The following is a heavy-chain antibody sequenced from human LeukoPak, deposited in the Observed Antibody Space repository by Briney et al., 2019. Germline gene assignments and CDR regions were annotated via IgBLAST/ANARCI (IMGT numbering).Heavy chain of an antibody. J-gene: IGHJ4*02. CDR3: ARAGQSATSVYGY. V-gene: IGHV3-7*01. D-gene: IGHD3-22*01. Sequence: GGSLRLSCAASGFTFSSYWMSWVRQAPGKGLEWVANIKQDGSEKYYVDSVKGRFTISRDNAKNSLYLQMNSLRAEDTAVYYCARAGQSATSVYGYWGQGTLVTVSS. CDR1: GFTFSSYW. CDR2: IKQDGSEK.